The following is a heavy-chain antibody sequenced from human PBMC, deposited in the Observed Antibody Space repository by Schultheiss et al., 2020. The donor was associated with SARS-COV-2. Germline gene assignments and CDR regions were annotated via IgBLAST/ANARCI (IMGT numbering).Heavy chain of an antibody. Sequence: SQTLSLTCPVSGGSISSSSYYWSWIRQHPGKGLEWIGYIYYSGSTYYNPSLKSRVTISVDTSKNQFSLKLSSVTAADTAVYYCARDVLGYCSGGSCYSGNWFDPWGQGTLVTVSS. V-gene: IGHV4-31*03. CDR3: ARDVLGYCSGGSCYSGNWFDP. D-gene: IGHD2-15*01. J-gene: IGHJ5*02. CDR2: IYYSGST. CDR1: GGSISSSSYY.